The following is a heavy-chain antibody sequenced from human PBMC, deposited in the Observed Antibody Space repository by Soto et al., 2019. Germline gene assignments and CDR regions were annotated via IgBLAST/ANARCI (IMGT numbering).Heavy chain of an antibody. D-gene: IGHD1-20*01. CDR1: GYTFTDFY. J-gene: IGHJ1*01. CDR2: INPKNGGI. V-gene: IGHV1-2*02. Sequence: ASVKVSCKSSGYTFTDFYIHWVRQVPGQGLEWVGWINPKNGGINYAQKFQGRVTMTRDTSVNTSYMDFNRLNFDDSAIYYCVRGQSVLYLDLWGRGTQVTVSS. CDR3: VRGQSVLYLDL.